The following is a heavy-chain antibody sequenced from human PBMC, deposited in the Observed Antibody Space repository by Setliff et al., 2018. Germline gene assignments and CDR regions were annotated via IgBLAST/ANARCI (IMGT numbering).Heavy chain of an antibody. CDR1: GFSFSTFG. D-gene: IGHD2-2*01. CDR3: VRDRAAIVVGPPTAAFDI. CDR2: ISGYNGYT. Sequence: ASVKVSCKTSGFSFSTFGFSWVRQAPGQGLEWMGWISGYNGYTVYAQKLQGRVALTTDTSTGTAYMEVRSLRSDDTAQYYCVRDRAAIVVGPPTAAFDIWGQGTMVTVSS. J-gene: IGHJ3*02. V-gene: IGHV1-18*01.